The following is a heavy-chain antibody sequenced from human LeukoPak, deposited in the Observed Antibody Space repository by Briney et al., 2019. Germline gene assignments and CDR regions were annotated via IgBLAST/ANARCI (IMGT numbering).Heavy chain of an antibody. V-gene: IGHV4-4*07. D-gene: IGHD3-3*01. J-gene: IGHJ4*02. Sequence: SETLSLTCTVSGASIRNYYWSWIRQPAGKGLEWIGRIVPSGNTNYNPSLKSRVTMSVDTSKNQFSLKLNSVTAADTAVYYCAKEGVASGRDFDYWGQGTLVIVSS. CDR3: AKEGVASGRDFDY. CDR2: IVPSGNT. CDR1: GASIRNYY.